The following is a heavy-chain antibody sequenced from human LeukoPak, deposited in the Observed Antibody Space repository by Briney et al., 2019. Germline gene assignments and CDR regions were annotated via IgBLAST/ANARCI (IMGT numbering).Heavy chain of an antibody. Sequence: ASVKVSCEASGYTFTGYYMHWVRQAPGQGLEWMGWINPNSGGTNYAQKFQGRVTMTRDTSISTAYMELSRLRSDDTAVYYCARGDSSGWYLVDYWGQGTLVTVSS. CDR3: ARGDSSGWYLVDY. CDR1: GYTFTGYY. D-gene: IGHD6-19*01. J-gene: IGHJ4*02. V-gene: IGHV1-2*02. CDR2: INPNSGGT.